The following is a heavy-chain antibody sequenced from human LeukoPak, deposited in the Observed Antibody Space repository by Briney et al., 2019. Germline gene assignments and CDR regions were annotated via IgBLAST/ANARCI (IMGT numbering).Heavy chain of an antibody. CDR2: IYYSGST. Sequence: SETLSLTCTVSGGSISSCYWSWIRQPPGKGLEWIGYIYYSGSTNYNPSLKSRVTISVDTSKNQFSLKLSSVTAADTAVYYCARAPAPDYYDSSGYYHPVGVLWYFDLWGRGTLVTVSS. V-gene: IGHV4-59*01. J-gene: IGHJ2*01. D-gene: IGHD3-22*01. CDR1: GGSISSCY. CDR3: ARAPAPDYYDSSGYYHPVGVLWYFDL.